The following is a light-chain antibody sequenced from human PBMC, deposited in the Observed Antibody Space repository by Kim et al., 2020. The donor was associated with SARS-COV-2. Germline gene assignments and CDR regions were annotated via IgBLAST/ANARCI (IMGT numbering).Light chain of an antibody. CDR2: GKN. V-gene: IGLV3-19*01. J-gene: IGLJ2*01. Sequence: ALGQTVRITCQGDSLRSYYASWYQQKPGQAPVLVIYGKNNRPSGIPDRFSGSSSGNTASLTITGAQAEDEADYYCNSRDSSGNHPVFGGGTQLTV. CDR1: SLRSYY. CDR3: NSRDSSGNHPV.